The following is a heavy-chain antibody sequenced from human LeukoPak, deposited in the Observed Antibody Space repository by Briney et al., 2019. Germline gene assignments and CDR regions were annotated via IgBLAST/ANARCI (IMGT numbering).Heavy chain of an antibody. J-gene: IGHJ4*02. D-gene: IGHD6-13*01. CDR2: INHSGST. V-gene: IGHV4-34*01. Sequence: PSETLSLTCAVYGGSFSGYYWSWIRQPPGKGLEWIGEINHSGSTNYNPSLKSRVTISVDTSKNQFSLKLSSVTAADTAVYYCARGLAAAGTDYFDYWGQGTLATVSS. CDR1: GGSFSGYY. CDR3: ARGLAAAGTDYFDY.